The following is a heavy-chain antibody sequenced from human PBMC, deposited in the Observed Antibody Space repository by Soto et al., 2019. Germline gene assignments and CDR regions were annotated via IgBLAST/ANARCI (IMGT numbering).Heavy chain of an antibody. V-gene: IGHV3-23*01. Sequence: PGGFLRLSCAASGFTFSSYAMSWVRQAPGKGLEWVSVINTSGGTYYADSVKGRFTISRDNSKNTLYLQMNSLRAEDTAVYYCAKRVARPYFFDYWGQGTRVTVSS. CDR2: INTSGGT. J-gene: IGHJ4*02. D-gene: IGHD5-12*01. CDR3: AKRVARPYFFDY. CDR1: GFTFSSYA.